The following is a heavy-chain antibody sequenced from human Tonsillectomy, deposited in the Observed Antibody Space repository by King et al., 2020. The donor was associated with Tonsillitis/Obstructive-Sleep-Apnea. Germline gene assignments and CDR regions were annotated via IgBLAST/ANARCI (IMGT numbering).Heavy chain of an antibody. V-gene: IGHV3-33*01. CDR3: ARDQLSSDNHADY. CDR2: LWYDGTNK. D-gene: IGHD2-15*01. Sequence: VQLVESGGGVVQPGNSLTISCAASGFSLRTYGMHWLRQAPGKGLERVSVLWYDGTNKYFADSVKGRFTVAKDNSKNTLYLQMNSLRAEDTAVYYCARDQLSSDNHADYWGQGTLVTVSS. J-gene: IGHJ4*02. CDR1: GFSLRTYG.